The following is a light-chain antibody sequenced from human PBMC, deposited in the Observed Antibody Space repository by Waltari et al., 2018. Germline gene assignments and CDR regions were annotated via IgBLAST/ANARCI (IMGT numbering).Light chain of an antibody. CDR1: EGVSFH. J-gene: IGKJ1*01. Sequence: IVMTQSPATLSVSPGGRATLSCRATEGVSFHVAWYQQRPGQAPRLLMSHASARATGIPARFSGSWSGTEFTLTIGSLQSEDSGVYYCQQYHHWWTFGQGTKVEIK. CDR2: HAS. V-gene: IGKV3-15*01. CDR3: QQYHHWWT.